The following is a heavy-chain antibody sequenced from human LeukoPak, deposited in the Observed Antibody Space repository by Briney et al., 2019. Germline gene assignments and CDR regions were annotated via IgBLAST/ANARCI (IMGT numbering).Heavy chain of an antibody. CDR2: IRYEEGNK. V-gene: IGHV3-30*02. Sequence: PGGSLRLSCAASGFTFSGYGMHWVRQAPGKGLEWVAFIRYEEGNKYYADSVKGRFTISRDNSKNTLYLQMNSLRAEDTAMYYCARHAVAVDCWGQGTLVTVSS. D-gene: IGHD6-19*01. CDR1: GFTFSGYG. J-gene: IGHJ4*02. CDR3: ARHAVAVDC.